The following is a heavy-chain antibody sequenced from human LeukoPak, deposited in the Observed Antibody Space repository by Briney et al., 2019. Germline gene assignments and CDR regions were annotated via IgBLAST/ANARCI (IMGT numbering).Heavy chain of an antibody. V-gene: IGHV4-59*08. CDR2: IYYSGST. D-gene: IGHD6-13*01. J-gene: IGHJ4*02. CDR1: GGSISSYY. CDR3: CRRWAAASFDY. Sequence: MSSETLSLTCTVSGGSISSYYWSWIRQPPGKGLEWIGYIYYSGSTYYNPSLRSRVTISVDTSKNQFSLKLSSVTAADTAVYYCCRRWAAASFDYWGQGTLVTVSS.